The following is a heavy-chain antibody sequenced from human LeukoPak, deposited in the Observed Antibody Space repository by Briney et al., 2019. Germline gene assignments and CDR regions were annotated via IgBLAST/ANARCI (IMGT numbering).Heavy chain of an antibody. CDR2: ISSSSSYI. CDR3: ARGVGYCSSTSCRTSNYYFDY. CDR1: GFTFSSYA. V-gene: IGHV3-21*01. D-gene: IGHD2-2*01. J-gene: IGHJ4*02. Sequence: GGSLRLSCAASGFTFSSYAMSWVRQAPGKGLEWVSSISSSSSYIYYADSVKGRFTISRDSAKNSLYLQMNSLRAEDTAVYYCARGVGYCSSTSCRTSNYYFDYWGQGTLVTVSS.